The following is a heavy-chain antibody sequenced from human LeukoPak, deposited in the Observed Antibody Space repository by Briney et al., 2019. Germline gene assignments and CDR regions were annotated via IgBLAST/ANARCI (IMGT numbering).Heavy chain of an antibody. CDR2: INHSGST. J-gene: IGHJ4*02. D-gene: IGHD3-3*01. CDR3: ARDDFWSGYSFHY. V-gene: IGHV4-34*01. CDR1: GGSFSGYY. Sequence: SETLSLTCAVYGGSFSGYYWSWIRQPPGKGLEWIGEINHSGSTNYNPSLKSRVAMSVDTSKNQFSLKLSSVTAADTAVYCARDDFWSGYSFHYWGQGTLVTVSS.